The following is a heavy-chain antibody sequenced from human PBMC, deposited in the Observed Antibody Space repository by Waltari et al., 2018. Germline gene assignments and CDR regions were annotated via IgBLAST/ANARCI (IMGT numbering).Heavy chain of an antibody. CDR2: IKQDGSEK. CDR3: ARDRRGSSWIDY. CDR1: GCTFSSSW. V-gene: IGHV3-7*01. D-gene: IGHD6-13*01. Sequence: EVQLVESGGGLVQPGVSLRLSCAASGCTFSSSWLSWVRQAPGKGLEWVANIKQDGSEKYYVDSVKGRFTISRDNAKNSLYLQMNSLRAEDTAVYYCARDRRGSSWIDYWGQGTLVTVSS. J-gene: IGHJ4*02.